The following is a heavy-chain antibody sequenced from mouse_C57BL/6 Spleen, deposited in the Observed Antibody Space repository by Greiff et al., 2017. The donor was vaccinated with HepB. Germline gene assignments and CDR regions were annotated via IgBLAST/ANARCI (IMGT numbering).Heavy chain of an antibody. D-gene: IGHD2-5*01. CDR1: GYTFTSYW. CDR3: SRDYSNLFAY. V-gene: IGHV1-64*01. CDR2: IHPNSGST. Sequence: QVQLQQPGAELVKPGASVKLSCKASGYTFTSYWMHWVKQRPGQGLEWIGMIHPNSGSTNYNEKFKSKDTLTVDKSSSTVYMQLSSLTSEDSAAYDCSRDYSNLFAYWGQGTLVTVSA. J-gene: IGHJ3*01.